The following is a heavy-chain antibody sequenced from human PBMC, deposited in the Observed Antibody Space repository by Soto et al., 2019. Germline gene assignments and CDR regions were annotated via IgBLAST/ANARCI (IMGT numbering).Heavy chain of an antibody. CDR3: ARDRAYCSSTSCPTSPNYYGMDV. Sequence: SVKVSCKASGGTFSSYAISWVRQAPGQGLEWMGGIIPIFGTANYAQKFQGRVTITADESTSTAYMELSSLRSEDTAVYYCARDRAYCSSTSCPTSPNYYGMDVWGQGTTVTV. V-gene: IGHV1-69*13. CDR2: IIPIFGTA. D-gene: IGHD2-2*01. CDR1: GGTFSSYA. J-gene: IGHJ6*02.